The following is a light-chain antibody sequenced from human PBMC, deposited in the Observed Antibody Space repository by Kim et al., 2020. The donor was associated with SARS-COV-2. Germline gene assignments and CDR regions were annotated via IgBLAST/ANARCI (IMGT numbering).Light chain of an antibody. CDR1: SSNIGSNT. J-gene: IGLJ2*01. V-gene: IGLV1-44*01. CDR3: AAWDDSLNGVV. Sequence: ELTQPPSASGTPGQRVTISCSGSSSNIGSNTVNWYQQLPGTAPKLLIYSNNQRPSGVPVRFSGSKSGTSASLAISGLQSEDEADYYCAAWDDSLNGVVFGGGTKLTVL. CDR2: SNN.